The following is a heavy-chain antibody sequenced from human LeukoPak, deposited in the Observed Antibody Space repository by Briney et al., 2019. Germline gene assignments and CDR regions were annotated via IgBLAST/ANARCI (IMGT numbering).Heavy chain of an antibody. D-gene: IGHD2-2*01. V-gene: IGHV1-69*05. CDR1: GGTFISYA. Sequence: SVKVSCTASGGTFISYAISWVRQAPGQGLEWMGGIIPIFGTANYAQKFQGRVTITTDESTSTAYMELSSLRSEDTAVYYCARVVVPAAYFDYWGQGTLVTVSS. J-gene: IGHJ4*02. CDR3: ARVVVPAAYFDY. CDR2: IIPIFGTA.